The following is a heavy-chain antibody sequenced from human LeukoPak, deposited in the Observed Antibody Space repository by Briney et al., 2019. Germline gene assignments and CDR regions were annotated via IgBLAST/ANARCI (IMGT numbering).Heavy chain of an antibody. D-gene: IGHD1-1*01. J-gene: IGHJ4*02. CDR2: IYYSGST. V-gene: IGHV4-59*01. CDR1: GGSISSYY. Sequence: KPSETLSLTCTVSGGSISSYYWSWIRQPPGKGLERIGYIYYSGSTNYNPSLKSRVTISVDTSKNQFSLKLSSVTAADTAVYYCARYKYYFDYWGQGTLVTVSS. CDR3: ARYKYYFDY.